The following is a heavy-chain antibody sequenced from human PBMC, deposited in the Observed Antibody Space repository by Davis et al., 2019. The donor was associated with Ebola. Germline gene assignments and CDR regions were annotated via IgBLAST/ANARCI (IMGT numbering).Heavy chain of an antibody. V-gene: IGHV3-30-3*01. D-gene: IGHD1-26*01. CDR2: ISHDGTNK. J-gene: IGHJ4*02. CDR3: ARSTWMGATPLDY. Sequence: PGGSLRLFCVASGFNFRTYAIHWVRQAPGKGLKWVAVISHDGTNKYYADSVKGRFTVSRDNSKNTVYLEMNGLRPEDTSQYYCARSTWMGATPLDYWGQGTLLTVSS. CDR1: GFNFRTYA.